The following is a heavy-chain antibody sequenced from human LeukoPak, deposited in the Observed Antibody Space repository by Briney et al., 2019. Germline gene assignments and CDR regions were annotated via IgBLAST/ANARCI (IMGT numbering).Heavy chain of an antibody. J-gene: IGHJ6*03. D-gene: IGHD5-18*01. CDR3: ARDRGYTYGWYMDV. V-gene: IGHV3-23*01. Sequence: GGSLRLSCAASGFTFSSYGMSWVRQAPGKGLEWVSAISGSGGSTYYADSVKGRFTISRHNSKNTLYLQMNSLRAEDTAVYCARDRGYTYGWYMDVWGKGTMVTVSS. CDR1: GFTFSSYG. CDR2: ISGSGGST.